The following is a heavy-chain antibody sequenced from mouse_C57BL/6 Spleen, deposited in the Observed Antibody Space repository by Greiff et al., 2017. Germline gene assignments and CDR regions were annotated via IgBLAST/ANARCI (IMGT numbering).Heavy chain of an antibody. CDR1: GFTFSSYA. J-gene: IGHJ2*01. V-gene: IGHV5-4*01. Sequence: EVKLVESGGGLVKPGGSLKLPCAASGFTFSSYAMSWVRQTPEKRLEWVATISDGGSYTYYPDNVKGRFTISRDNAKNNLYLQMSHLKSEDTAMYYCAREGNSYFDYWGQGTTLTVSS. D-gene: IGHD5-1-1*01. CDR2: ISDGGSYT. CDR3: AREGNSYFDY.